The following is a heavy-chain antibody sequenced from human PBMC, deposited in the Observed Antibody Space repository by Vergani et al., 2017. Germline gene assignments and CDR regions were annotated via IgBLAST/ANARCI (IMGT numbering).Heavy chain of an antibody. Sequence: EVQLVQSGAEVKKPGESLRISCKGSGYSFTSYWISWVRQMPGKGLEWMGRIEPSDSYTNYSPSLQGHVTISADKSISTAYLQLSSLKASDTAMYYCARSKVWASDQLLYIFSGCFDPWGQGTLVTVSS. CDR2: IEPSDSYT. D-gene: IGHD2-2*02. CDR1: GYSFTSYW. J-gene: IGHJ5*02. CDR3: ARSKVWASDQLLYIFSGCFDP. V-gene: IGHV5-10-1*03.